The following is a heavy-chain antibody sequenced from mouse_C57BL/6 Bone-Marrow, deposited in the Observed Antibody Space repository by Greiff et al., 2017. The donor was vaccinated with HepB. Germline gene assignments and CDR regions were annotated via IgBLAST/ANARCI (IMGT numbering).Heavy chain of an antibody. J-gene: IGHJ1*03. D-gene: IGHD1-1*01. CDR3: ACPYYYGSSPWYFDV. Sequence: QVQLKESGPGILQSSQTLSLTCSFSGFSLSTSGMGVSWIRQPSGKGLEWLAHIYWDDDKRYNPSLKSRLTISKDTSRNQVFLKITSVDTADTATYYCACPYYYGSSPWYFDVWGTGTTVTVSS. V-gene: IGHV8-12*01. CDR1: GFSLSTSGMG. CDR2: IYWDDDK.